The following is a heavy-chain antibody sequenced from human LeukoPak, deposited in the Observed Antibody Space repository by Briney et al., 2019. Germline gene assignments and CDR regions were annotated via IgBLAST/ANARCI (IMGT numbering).Heavy chain of an antibody. J-gene: IGHJ4*02. CDR2: ISSSSSYI. Sequence: GGSLRLSCAASGFTFSSYSMNWVRQAPGKGLEWVSSISSSSSYIYYADSVKGRFTISRDNAKNSLYLQMNSLRAEDTAVYYCAREYGSGSYPPGYWGQGTLVTVSS. V-gene: IGHV3-21*01. D-gene: IGHD3-10*01. CDR3: AREYGSGSYPPGY. CDR1: GFTFSSYS.